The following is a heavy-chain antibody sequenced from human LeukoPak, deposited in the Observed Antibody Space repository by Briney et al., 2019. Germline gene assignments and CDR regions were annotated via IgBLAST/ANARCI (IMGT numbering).Heavy chain of an antibody. D-gene: IGHD3-10*01. CDR1: GFTFSSYG. V-gene: IGHV3-30-3*01. CDR3: TREGSLPHPMVRGVMLYYYYYLDI. CDR2: ISFDGDNK. Sequence: GGSLRLSCAASGFTFSSYGMHWVRQAPGKGLEWVAVISFDGDNKSYADSVKGRFTISRDNSKNMLYLQMNSLISEDTAVYYCTREGSLPHPMVRGVMLYYYYYLDIWGQGTTVTVSS. J-gene: IGHJ6*02.